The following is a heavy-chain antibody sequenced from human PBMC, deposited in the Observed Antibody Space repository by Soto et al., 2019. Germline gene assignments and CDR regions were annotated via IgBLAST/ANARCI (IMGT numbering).Heavy chain of an antibody. J-gene: IGHJ6*02. V-gene: IGHV4-34*01. CDR2: INDNGGT. CDR1: GGTHRGYS. Sequence: PSETLSLTGGVYGGTHRGYSWSWIRQSPGKGLEWIRDINDNGGTNYNPSLKSRVTTSLDTAKKQVSPMVCSVTAANTALYYSSRGRSSSETMEYQSDSLALDVLGQGMQATVSS. CDR3: SRGRSSSETMEYQSDSLALDV. D-gene: IGHD3-10*01.